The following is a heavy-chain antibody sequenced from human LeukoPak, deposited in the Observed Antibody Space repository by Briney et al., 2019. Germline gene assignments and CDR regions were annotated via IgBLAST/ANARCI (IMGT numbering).Heavy chain of an antibody. Sequence: SVKVSCKASGGTFSSYAISWVRQAPGQGLEWMGGIIPIFGTANYAQKFQGRVTITADESTSTAYMELSSLRSEDTAVYYCARALDYYDSRIPVYYYYYGMDVWGQGTTVTVSS. D-gene: IGHD3-22*01. CDR3: ARALDYYDSRIPVYYYYYGMDV. J-gene: IGHJ6*02. CDR2: IIPIFGTA. CDR1: GGTFSSYA. V-gene: IGHV1-69*13.